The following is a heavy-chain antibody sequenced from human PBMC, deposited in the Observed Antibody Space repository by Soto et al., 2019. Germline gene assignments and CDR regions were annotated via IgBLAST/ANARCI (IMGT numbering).Heavy chain of an antibody. CDR3: ARGGRRWYFDWFDP. CDR2: IKHSGST. Sequence: SETLSLTCAVYGGSFSGYYWSWIRQPPGKGLEWIGEIKHSGSTNYNPSLKSRVTISVDTSKNQFSLKLSSVTAADTAVYYCARGGRRWYFDWFDPWGQGTLVTVSS. D-gene: IGHD6-13*01. V-gene: IGHV4-34*01. CDR1: GGSFSGYY. J-gene: IGHJ5*02.